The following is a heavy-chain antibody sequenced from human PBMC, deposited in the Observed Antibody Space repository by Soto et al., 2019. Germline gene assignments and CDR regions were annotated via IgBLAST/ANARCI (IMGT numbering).Heavy chain of an antibody. Sequence: GGSLRLSCTTSGFTFSTYDMHWVRQVTGKGLEWVSGIVVAGDTYYPDSVKGRFTISRENAKNSLYLQMDSLRVEDAVVYYCARRGIETMSGFDGLDVWGLGTKVTVSS. J-gene: IGHJ3*01. V-gene: IGHV3-13*01. CDR3: ARRGIETMSGFDGLDV. D-gene: IGHD6-25*01. CDR2: IVVAGDT. CDR1: GFTFSTYD.